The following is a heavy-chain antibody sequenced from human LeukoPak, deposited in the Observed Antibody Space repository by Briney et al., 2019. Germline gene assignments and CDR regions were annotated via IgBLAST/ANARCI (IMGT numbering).Heavy chain of an antibody. V-gene: IGHV3-30*04. CDR2: ISYDEGKQ. J-gene: IGHJ1*01. CDR3: VRGDYGDYGYFQH. CDR1: GFTFISYP. Sequence: GGSLRLSCVASGFTFISYPMHWVRQAPGKGLEWVAVISYDEGKQIYADSVKGRFTISRDNSKNTLDLQMNSLRAEDTAVYYCVRGDYGDYGYFQHWGQGTLVTVSS. D-gene: IGHD4-17*01.